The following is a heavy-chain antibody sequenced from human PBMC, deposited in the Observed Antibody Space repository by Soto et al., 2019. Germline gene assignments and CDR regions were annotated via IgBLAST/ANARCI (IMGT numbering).Heavy chain of an antibody. Sequence: GGSLRLSCAASGFTFSSYSMNWVRQAPGKGLEWVSSISSSSSYIYYADSVQGRISISRDNAKNSLYLQMNSLSAEATAVYYCSSFVCSSTSCYDFEFWCDYWGQGTLVTVSS. D-gene: IGHD2-2*01. CDR2: ISSSSSYI. CDR1: GFTFSSYS. CDR3: SSFVCSSTSCYDFEFWCDY. J-gene: IGHJ4*02. V-gene: IGHV3-21*01.